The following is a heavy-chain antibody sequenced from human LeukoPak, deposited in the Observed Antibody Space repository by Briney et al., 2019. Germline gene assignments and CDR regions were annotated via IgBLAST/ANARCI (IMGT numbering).Heavy chain of an antibody. V-gene: IGHV1-69*13. D-gene: IGHD3-10*01. J-gene: IGHJ4*02. CDR1: GGTFSSYA. CDR2: IIPIFGTA. CDR3: AKDLSREDLGVFDY. Sequence: SVKVSCKASGGTFSSYAISWVRQAPGQGLEWMGGIIPIFGTANYAQKFQGRVTITADESTSTAYMELSSLRSEDTAVYYCAKDLSREDLGVFDYWGQGTLVTVSS.